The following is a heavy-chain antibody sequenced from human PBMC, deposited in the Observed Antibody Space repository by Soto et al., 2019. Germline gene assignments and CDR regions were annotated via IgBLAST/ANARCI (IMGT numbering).Heavy chain of an antibody. J-gene: IGHJ4*02. V-gene: IGHV1-2*04. CDR3: ARSARDSSGWYRSRYLFDY. D-gene: IGHD6-19*01. CDR1: GYTFTGYY. Sequence: GGSLSLSCAASGYTFTGYYMHWVRQAPGQGHERMGWINPKSGGTNYAQKFQGWVTMTRDTSISTAYMELSRLRSDDTAVYYCARSARDSSGWYRSRYLFDYWGQGTLVTVSS. CDR2: INPKSGGT.